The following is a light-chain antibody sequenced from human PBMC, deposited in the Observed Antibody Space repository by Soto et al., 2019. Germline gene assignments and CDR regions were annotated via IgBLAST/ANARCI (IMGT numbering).Light chain of an antibody. CDR1: QGISSR. V-gene: IGKV1-12*01. Sequence: IQMTQSPSSVSASVGDRVTITCRASQGISSRLAWYQQKPGKAPNLLIYAASRLQSGVPSRLSGTGSGTDFTLTISSLQPEDVAIYYCQQADSFPLTFGGGTKVEVK. CDR3: QQADSFPLT. J-gene: IGKJ4*01. CDR2: AAS.